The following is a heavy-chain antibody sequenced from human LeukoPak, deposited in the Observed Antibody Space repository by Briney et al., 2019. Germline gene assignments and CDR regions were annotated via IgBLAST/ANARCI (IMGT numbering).Heavy chain of an antibody. CDR2: ISWDGDNT. V-gene: IGHV3-43*01. CDR1: GFNFDVYS. CDR3: AKVASTGVFGDYFDY. J-gene: IGHJ4*02. Sequence: GGSLRLSCAASGFNFDVYSMHWVRQVPGKGVEWVSLISWDGDNTRYADSVKGRFTISRDNSKNSLYLQMNSLRTEDTALYYCAKVASTGVFGDYFDYWGQGTLVTVSS. D-gene: IGHD3-16*01.